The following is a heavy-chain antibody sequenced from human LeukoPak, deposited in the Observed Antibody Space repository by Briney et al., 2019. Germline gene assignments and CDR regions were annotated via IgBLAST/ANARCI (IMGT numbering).Heavy chain of an antibody. J-gene: IGHJ6*03. CDR2: ISGSGGST. V-gene: IGHV3-23*01. D-gene: IGHD1-26*01. CDR1: GFIFSSYA. Sequence: GGSLRLSCAASGFIFSSYAMSWVRQAPGKGLEWVSGISGSGGSTYYADSVEGRFTISRDNSKNTLYLQMNSLRVEDTAVFYCAKVRDGRSTGGTYYYYMDVWGEGTTVTVSS. CDR3: AKVRDGRSTGGTYYYYMDV.